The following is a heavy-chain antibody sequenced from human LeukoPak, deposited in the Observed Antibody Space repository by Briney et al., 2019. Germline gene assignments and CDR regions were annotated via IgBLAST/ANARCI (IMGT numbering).Heavy chain of an antibody. CDR1: GFTFSIYS. J-gene: IGHJ6*03. CDR3: ARDNYYYDSSGYYYYYYYYMDV. Sequence: PGGSLRLSCAASGFTFSIYSRNWVRQAPGKGLEWVSSISISSSDIYYADSVKGRFTISRANAKNSLYLQMNSLRAEDTAVYYCARDNYYYDSSGYYYYYYYYMDVWGKGTTVTVSS. D-gene: IGHD3-22*01. CDR2: ISISSSDI. V-gene: IGHV3-21*01.